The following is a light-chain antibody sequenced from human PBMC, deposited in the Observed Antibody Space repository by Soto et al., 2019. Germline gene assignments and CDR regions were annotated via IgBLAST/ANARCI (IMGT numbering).Light chain of an antibody. CDR3: QPYGNAPFT. CDR1: QSISSGY. V-gene: IGKV3-20*01. CDR2: GAS. Sequence: ELVLTQSPGTLSFSPRERATLTCRASQSISSGYLAWFQQKPGQAPRLLIYGASSRATGIPDRFSGSGSGTDFNLTISRLEPEDFAVYYCQPYGNAPFTVGPGTKVDIK. J-gene: IGKJ3*01.